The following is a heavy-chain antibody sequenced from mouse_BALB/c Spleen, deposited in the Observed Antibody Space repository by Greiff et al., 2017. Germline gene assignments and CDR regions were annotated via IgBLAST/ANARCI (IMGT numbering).Heavy chain of an antibody. CDR3: ARDRNSGFAY. CDR1: GFTFSDYY. J-gene: IGHJ3*01. V-gene: IGHV5-4*02. D-gene: IGHD3-1*01. Sequence: EVKVVESGGGLVKPGGSLKLSCAASGFTFSDYYMYWVRQTPEKRLEWVATISDGGSYTYYPDSVKGRFTISRDNAKNNLYLQMSSLKSEDTAMYYCARDRNSGFAYWGQGTLVTVSA. CDR2: ISDGGSYT.